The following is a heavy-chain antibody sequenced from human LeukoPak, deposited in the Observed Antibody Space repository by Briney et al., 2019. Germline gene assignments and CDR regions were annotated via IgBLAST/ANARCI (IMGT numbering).Heavy chain of an antibody. Sequence: GGSLRLSCAASGFTFDEYAMHWVRQAPGKGLEWVSLISWDGGSTYYVDSVKGRFTISRDNSKNSLYLQMSSLRAEDTALYYCVKDPVGYGGNYFDYWGQGTLVTVSS. J-gene: IGHJ4*02. CDR2: ISWDGGST. V-gene: IGHV3-43D*03. D-gene: IGHD4-23*01. CDR1: GFTFDEYA. CDR3: VKDPVGYGGNYFDY.